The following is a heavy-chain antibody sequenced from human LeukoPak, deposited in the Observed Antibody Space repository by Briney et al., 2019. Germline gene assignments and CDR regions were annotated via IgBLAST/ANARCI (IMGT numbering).Heavy chain of an antibody. CDR1: GGSFSDYY. CDR2: IYHSGST. CDR3: ARGIITRLTAYYYYYMDV. D-gene: IGHD3-9*01. Sequence: SETLSLTCAVYGGSFSDYYWTWIRQPPGKGLEWIGEIYHSGSTNYNPSLKSRVTISVDTSKNQFSLKLRSVTAADTAVYYCARGIITRLTAYYYYYMDVWGKGTTVTVSS. J-gene: IGHJ6*03. V-gene: IGHV4-34*01.